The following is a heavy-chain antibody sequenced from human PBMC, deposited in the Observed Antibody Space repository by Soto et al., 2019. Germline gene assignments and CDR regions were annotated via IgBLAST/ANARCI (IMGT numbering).Heavy chain of an antibody. CDR3: ARDRTYCSGGSCYPEYFQH. V-gene: IGHV1-18*01. CDR1: GYTFTSYG. Sequence: ASVKVSCKASGYTFTSYGISWVRQAPGQGLEWMGWISAYNGNTNYAQKLQGRVTMTTDTSTSTAYMELRSLRSDDTAVYYCARDRTYCSGGSCYPEYFQHWGQGTRVTVSS. D-gene: IGHD2-15*01. J-gene: IGHJ1*01. CDR2: ISAYNGNT.